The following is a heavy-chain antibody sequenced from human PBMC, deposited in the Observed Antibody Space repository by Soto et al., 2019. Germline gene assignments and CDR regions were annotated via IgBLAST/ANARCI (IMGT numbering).Heavy chain of an antibody. Sequence: QVQLVQSGAEVKKPGASAKVSCKASGYTFSSYFISWVRQAPGQGLEWMGWISAYNGNTNYAQNLQGRVTMTTDTATSTAYLELRRLSSDDMSLYYCARDLPPVDFWGQGTLVTVSS. CDR2: ISAYNGNT. CDR3: ARDLPPVDF. CDR1: GYTFSSYF. J-gene: IGHJ4*02. V-gene: IGHV1-18*03.